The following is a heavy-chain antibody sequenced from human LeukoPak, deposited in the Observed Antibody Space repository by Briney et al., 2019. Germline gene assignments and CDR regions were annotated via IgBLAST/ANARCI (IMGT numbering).Heavy chain of an antibody. J-gene: IGHJ4*02. D-gene: IGHD6-13*01. Sequence: ASVTVSFKASGYTFTSYGISWVRQAPGQGLEWMGWISAYNGNTNYAQKLQGRVTMTTDTSTSTAYMELRSLRSDDTAVYYCARAEGYSSSWYYFDYWGQGTLVTVSS. CDR2: ISAYNGNT. V-gene: IGHV1-18*01. CDR1: GYTFTSYG. CDR3: ARAEGYSSSWYYFDY.